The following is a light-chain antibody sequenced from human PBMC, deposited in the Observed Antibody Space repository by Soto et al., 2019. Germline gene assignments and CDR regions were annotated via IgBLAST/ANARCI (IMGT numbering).Light chain of an antibody. J-gene: IGKJ5*01. V-gene: IGKV1-33*01. CDR1: QDISNH. CDR2: DAS. Sequence: DIQMTQSPSSLSASVGDRVTITCQASQDISNHLNWYQQKPGKAPKLLIYDASNLETGVPSRFSGSGSGTDFTFTISSLQPEDIATYYCQQYDNLPLTFGQWTRLEIK. CDR3: QQYDNLPLT.